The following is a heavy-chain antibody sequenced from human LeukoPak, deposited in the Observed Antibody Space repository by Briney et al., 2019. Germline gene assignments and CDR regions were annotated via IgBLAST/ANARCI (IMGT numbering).Heavy chain of an antibody. J-gene: IGHJ4*02. D-gene: IGHD6-19*01. CDR2: IYYSGST. V-gene: IGHV4-39*07. Sequence: PSETLSLTCTVSGGSISSSSYYWGWIRQPPGKGLEWIGSIYYSGSTYYNPSLKSRVTISVDTSKNQFSLKLRSVTAADTAVYYCARGGTWQWLPLDYWGQGTLVSVSS. CDR1: GGSISSSSYY. CDR3: ARGGTWQWLPLDY.